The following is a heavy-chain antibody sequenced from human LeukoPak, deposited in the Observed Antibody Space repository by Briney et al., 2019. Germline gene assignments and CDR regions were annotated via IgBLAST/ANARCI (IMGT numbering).Heavy chain of an antibody. J-gene: IGHJ3*02. CDR2: ITSSSNYI. Sequence: GGSLRLSCAASGFTFSSYSMNWVRHAPGKGLEWVSSITSSSNYIYYADSLKGRFTISRDNAKNSLYLQMNSLRAEDTAVYCCARDGYNWATTFDIWGQGTMVTVSS. V-gene: IGHV3-21*01. CDR1: GFTFSSYS. D-gene: IGHD5-24*01. CDR3: ARDGYNWATTFDI.